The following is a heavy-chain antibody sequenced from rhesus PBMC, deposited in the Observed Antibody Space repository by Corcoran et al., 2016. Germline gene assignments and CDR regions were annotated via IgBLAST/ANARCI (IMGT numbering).Heavy chain of an antibody. CDR1: GGSISDDYY. D-gene: IGHD6-13*01. J-gene: IGHJ1*01. CDR2: IYGSGGGP. V-gene: IGHV4-106*01. CDR3: ARVGGIAAGHAEYFEF. Sequence: QVQLQESGPGLVKPSETLSLTCAVSGGSISDDYYWSWIRQPPGKGLEWIGYIYGSGGGPNFNPYLNNRVTISIDSSKNQFSLKLSAVTAADTAVYYCARVGGIAAGHAEYFEFWGQGALVTVSS.